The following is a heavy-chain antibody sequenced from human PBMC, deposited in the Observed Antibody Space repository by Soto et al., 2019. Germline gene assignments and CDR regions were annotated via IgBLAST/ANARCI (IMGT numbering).Heavy chain of an antibody. CDR2: INTYNGNT. J-gene: IGHJ6*02. V-gene: IGHV1-18*01. Sequence: VQLVQSGAEVKNPGASVKVSCKASGYTFTRYGIGWARQAPGQGLEWMGWINTYNGNTNYAQNVQGRVTLTTDTSTSTDYMELRSLRSNDRAIYYCAMVDVYVTPSRQDVWGQGTTVIVSS. CDR3: AMVDVYVTPSRQDV. D-gene: IGHD3-16*01. CDR1: GYTFTRYG.